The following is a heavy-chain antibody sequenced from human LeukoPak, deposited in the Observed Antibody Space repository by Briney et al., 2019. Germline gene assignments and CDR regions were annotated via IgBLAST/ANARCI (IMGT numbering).Heavy chain of an antibody. CDR3: ARDLVTMIGDDDY. D-gene: IGHD3-22*01. V-gene: IGHV3-48*03. CDR1: GFTFSGYE. CDR2: ISSSGSTI. Sequence: PGGSLRLSCAASGFTFSGYEMNWVRQAPGKGLEWVSYISSSGSTIYYADSVKGRFTISRDNAKNSLYLQMNSLRAEDTAVYYCARDLVTMIGDDDYWGQGTLVTVSS. J-gene: IGHJ4*02.